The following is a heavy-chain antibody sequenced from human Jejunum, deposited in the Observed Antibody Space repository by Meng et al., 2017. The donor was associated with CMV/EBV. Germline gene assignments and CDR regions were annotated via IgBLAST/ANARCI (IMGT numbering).Heavy chain of an antibody. D-gene: IGHD3-22*01. CDR2: INQVARET. CDR3: ARRGTYDSSAHSHFDY. J-gene: IGHJ4*02. CDR1: FTFSNYW. Sequence: FTFSNYWMTCLRPAPGQGLEWVANINQVARETYYAYSVKARFPISRDNAKNSLDLQMNSLSAQDTAVYYCARRGTYDSSAHSHFDYWGQGTLVTVSS. V-gene: IGHV3-7*01.